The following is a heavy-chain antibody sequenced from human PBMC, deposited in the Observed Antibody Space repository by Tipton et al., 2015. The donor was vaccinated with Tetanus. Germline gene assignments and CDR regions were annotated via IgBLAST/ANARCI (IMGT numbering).Heavy chain of an antibody. CDR2: INEDGST. D-gene: IGHD5-24*01. V-gene: IGHV4-34*01. J-gene: IGHJ4*02. CDR3: ARTTRRWLHPDY. CDR1: GGSLSDYY. Sequence: TLSLTCAVSGGSLSDYYWSWIRQSPGKGLEWIGEINEDGSTNYNPSLESRVSISVDTSKHRFSLKVNSVIAADTATYYCARTTRRWLHPDYWGQGTLVTVSS.